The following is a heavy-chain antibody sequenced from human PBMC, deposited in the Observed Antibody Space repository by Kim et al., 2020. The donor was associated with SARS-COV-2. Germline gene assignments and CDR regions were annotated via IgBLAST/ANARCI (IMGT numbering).Heavy chain of an antibody. CDR3: AKDRTYGDYQFDS. D-gene: IGHD4-17*01. J-gene: IGHJ5*01. Sequence: DTVKCRFTIARDNSKNPLYLQMSSLRADDTAIYYCAKDRTYGDYQFDSWGHGTLVTVSS. V-gene: IGHV3-30*02.